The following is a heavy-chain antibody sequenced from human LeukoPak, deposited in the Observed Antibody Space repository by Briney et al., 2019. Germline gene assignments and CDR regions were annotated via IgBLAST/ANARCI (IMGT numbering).Heavy chain of an antibody. CDR1: GFTFGIHG. Sequence: GGSLRLSCVGSGFTFGIHGMNWVRQAPGKGLEWVSFISTSSTYIKYADSLKGRFTVSRDNVKSSLYLQMNSLRAEDTAVYYCARDLGFGYYDSSGPEDYFDYWGRGTLVTVSS. CDR2: ISTSSTYI. D-gene: IGHD3-22*01. V-gene: IGHV3-21*06. J-gene: IGHJ4*02. CDR3: ARDLGFGYYDSSGPEDYFDY.